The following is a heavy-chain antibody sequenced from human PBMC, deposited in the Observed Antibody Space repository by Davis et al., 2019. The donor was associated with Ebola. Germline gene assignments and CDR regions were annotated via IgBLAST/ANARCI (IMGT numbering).Heavy chain of an antibody. CDR3: ARYSGYDGGPKRGFDP. J-gene: IGHJ5*02. D-gene: IGHD5-12*01. V-gene: IGHV1-18*01. CDR1: GYTFTSYG. CDR2: ISAYNGNT. Sequence: GGSLRLSCKASGYTFTSYGISWVRQAPGQGLEWMGWISAYNGNTNYAQKLQGRVTMTTDTSTSTAYMELSSLRSEDTAVYYCARYSGYDGGPKRGFDPWGQGTLVTVSS.